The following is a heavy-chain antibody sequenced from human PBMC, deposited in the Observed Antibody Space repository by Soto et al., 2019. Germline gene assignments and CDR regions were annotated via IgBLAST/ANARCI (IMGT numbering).Heavy chain of an antibody. CDR3: AREQGYIWPYYMDV. CDR2: IKQDGSEK. V-gene: IGHV3-7*01. J-gene: IGHJ6*03. D-gene: IGHD5-18*01. CDR1: GFTFSSYW. Sequence: PLGVLRLSCAASGFTFSSYWMSWVRQAPGKGLEWVANIKQDGSEKYYVDSVKGRFTISRDNAKNSLYLQMNSLRAEETAVYYCAREQGYIWPYYMDVWGKRPTVTVSS.